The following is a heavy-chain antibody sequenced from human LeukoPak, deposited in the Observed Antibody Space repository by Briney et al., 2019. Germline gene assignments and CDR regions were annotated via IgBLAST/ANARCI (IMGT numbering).Heavy chain of an antibody. CDR2: ISWYSGSI. Sequence: GGSLRLSCAASGFTFSSYGMHWVRQAPGKGLEWVSGISWYSGSIGYADSVKGRFTISRDNAKNSLYLQMNSLRAEDTALYYCAKEGYSSRLDAFDIWGQGTMVTVSS. J-gene: IGHJ3*02. V-gene: IGHV3-9*01. CDR1: GFTFSSYG. D-gene: IGHD6-13*01. CDR3: AKEGYSSRLDAFDI.